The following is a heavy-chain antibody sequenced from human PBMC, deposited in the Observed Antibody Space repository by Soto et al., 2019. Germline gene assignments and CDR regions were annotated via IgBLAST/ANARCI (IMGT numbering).Heavy chain of an antibody. CDR2: SWYDGSSK. J-gene: IGHJ4*02. CDR3: VGDQLDRLKPREPRYFDF. Sequence: GGSLRLSCAASGCTFISYGMHWARLAPGKGRECLVVSWYDGSSKFYADSVKGRFTISRDNSKGTLYRQMSSLRADDTAVYYCVGDQLDRLKPREPRYFDFRGTGTLGTVS. V-gene: IGHV3-33*01. D-gene: IGHD3-3*01. CDR1: GCTFISYG.